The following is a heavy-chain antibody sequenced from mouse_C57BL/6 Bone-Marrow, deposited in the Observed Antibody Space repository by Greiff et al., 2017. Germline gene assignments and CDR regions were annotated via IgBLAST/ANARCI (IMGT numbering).Heavy chain of an antibody. CDR3: ARRDYGSSWFAY. V-gene: IGHV1-19*01. D-gene: IGHD1-1*01. CDR2: INPYNGGT. CDR1: GYTFTDYY. J-gene: IGHJ3*01. Sequence: VQLQQSGPVLVKPGASVKMSCKASGYTFTDYYTNWVKQSHGKSLEWIGVINPYNGGTSYNKKFKGKATLTVDKSSSTAYMELNSLTSEDSAVYYCARRDYGSSWFAYWGQGTLVTVSA.